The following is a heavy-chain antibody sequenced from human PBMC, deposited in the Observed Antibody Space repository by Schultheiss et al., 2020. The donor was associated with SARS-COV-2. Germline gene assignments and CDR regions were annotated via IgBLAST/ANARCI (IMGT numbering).Heavy chain of an antibody. CDR1: GYSFTNYW. J-gene: IGHJ5*02. Sequence: GGSLRLSCKGSGYSFTNYWIAWVRQMPGKGLVWMGIIYPGDSDTRYSPSFQGQVTISADKSISTAYLQWSSLKASDTAMYYCAREDLRTSWYDGNWFDPWGQGTLVTVSS. CDR2: IYPGDSDT. CDR3: AREDLRTSWYDGNWFDP. D-gene: IGHD6-13*01. V-gene: IGHV5-51*01.